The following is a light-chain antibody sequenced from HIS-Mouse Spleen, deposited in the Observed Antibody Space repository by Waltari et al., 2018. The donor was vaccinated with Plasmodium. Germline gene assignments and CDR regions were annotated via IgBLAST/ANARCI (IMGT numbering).Light chain of an antibody. CDR2: EVS. Sequence: QSALTQPPSASGSPGQSVTISCTGTSSDVGGYNYVSWYQQHPGKAPKLMIYEVSKRPSGVPARLSGSKSGNTASLTVSGLQAEDEADYYCSSYAGSNNLVFGGGTKLTVL. V-gene: IGLV2-8*01. J-gene: IGLJ2*01. CDR3: SSYAGSNNLV. CDR1: SSDVGGYNY.